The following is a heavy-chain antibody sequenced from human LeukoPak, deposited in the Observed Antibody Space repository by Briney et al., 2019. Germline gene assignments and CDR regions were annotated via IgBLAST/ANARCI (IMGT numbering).Heavy chain of an antibody. CDR2: IWYDGSNK. CDR3: AKEYYDGYWSGYMDV. CDR1: GFIFSSYG. V-gene: IGHV3-33*06. D-gene: IGHD3-22*01. Sequence: PGGSVRLSCAASGFIFSSYGLHWVRQAPGKGLEGVAVIWYDGSNKYYEDSVKGRFTISRDNSKNTLYLQMNSLRAEDTAVYYCAKEYYDGYWSGYMDVWGKGTTVTVSS. J-gene: IGHJ6*03.